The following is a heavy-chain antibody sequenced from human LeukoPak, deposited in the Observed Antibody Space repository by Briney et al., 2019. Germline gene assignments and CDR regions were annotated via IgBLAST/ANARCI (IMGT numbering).Heavy chain of an antibody. CDR2: INPNSGGT. V-gene: IGHV1-2*02. CDR3: ARDPDGYNYYFDY. CDR1: GYTFTGYY. J-gene: IGHJ4*02. D-gene: IGHD5-24*01. Sequence: GASVKVSCKASGYTFTGYYMHWVRQAPGQGLEWMGWINPNSGGTNYAQKFQGRVTMTRDTSISTAYMELSRLRSDDTAVYYCARDPDGYNYYFDYWGQGTLVTVSS.